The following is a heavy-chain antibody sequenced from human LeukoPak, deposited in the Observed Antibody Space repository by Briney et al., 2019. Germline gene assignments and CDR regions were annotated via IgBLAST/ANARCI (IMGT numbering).Heavy chain of an antibody. V-gene: IGHV4-39*01. J-gene: IGHJ6*03. CDR2: IYYTGST. CDR1: SGSISSNNYY. Sequence: SETLSLTCTVSSGSISSNNYYWGWIRQPPGKGLEWLGSIYYTGSTFYNPSLKSRVTISLDALKNQFTLKVTSVTATDTAVYYCARLVSYDVLTENFYKYYMDVWGKGTTVTVSS. D-gene: IGHD3-9*01. CDR3: ARLVSYDVLTENFYKYYMDV.